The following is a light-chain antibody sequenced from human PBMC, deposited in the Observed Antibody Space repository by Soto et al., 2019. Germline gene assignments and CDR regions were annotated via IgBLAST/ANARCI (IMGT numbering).Light chain of an antibody. J-gene: IGLJ3*02. Sequence: QSALTQPPSVSGAPGQRVTISCTGSSSNIGAGYDVHWYQQIPGTAPKLLIYLNNNRPSGVPDRFSGSKSGTSASLAITGLQAEDEADYYCQSYDSSLRAWVFGGGTKLTVL. CDR1: SSNIGAGYD. V-gene: IGLV1-40*01. CDR3: QSYDSSLRAWV. CDR2: LNN.